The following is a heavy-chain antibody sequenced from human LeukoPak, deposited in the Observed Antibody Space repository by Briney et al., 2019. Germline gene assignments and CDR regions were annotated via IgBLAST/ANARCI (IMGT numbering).Heavy chain of an antibody. CDR2: ISAYNGNT. V-gene: IGHV1-18*01. D-gene: IGHD6-13*01. Sequence: ASVKVSCKASGYTFTSYGISWVRQAPGQGLEWMGWISAYNGNTNYAQKLQGRVTMTTDTSTSTAYMELRSLRSDDTAVYYCARASRGGSSWPYYYYYMDVWGKGTTVTVSS. CDR3: ARASRGGSSWPYYYYYMDV. J-gene: IGHJ6*03. CDR1: GYTFTSYG.